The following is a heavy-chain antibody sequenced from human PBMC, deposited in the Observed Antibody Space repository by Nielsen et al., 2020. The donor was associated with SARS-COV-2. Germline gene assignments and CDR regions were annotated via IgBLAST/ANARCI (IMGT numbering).Heavy chain of an antibody. CDR2: IIPIFGTA. J-gene: IGHJ4*02. Sequence: SVKVSCKASGYTFTNYGISWVRQAPGQGLEWMGGIIPIFGTANYAQKFQGRVTITADESTSTAYMELSSLRSEDTAVYYCARHDYGGNSPIDSWGQGTLVTVSS. D-gene: IGHD4-23*01. CDR1: GYTFTNYG. CDR3: ARHDYGGNSPIDS. V-gene: IGHV1-69*13.